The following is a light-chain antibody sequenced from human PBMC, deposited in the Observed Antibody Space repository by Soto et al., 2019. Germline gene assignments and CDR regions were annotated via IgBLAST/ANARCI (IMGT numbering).Light chain of an antibody. CDR2: DAS. V-gene: IGKV1-33*01. CDR1: QNIKNY. Sequence: DVHMTQSPSSLSASVGYRVTITCQASQNIKNYLNWYQQQPGRAPELLIYDASNLEAGVPSRLRGSGSGTDFTFTISRLQPEYIATYYCQRYENLPTFGQGTRLEIK. CDR3: QRYENLPT. J-gene: IGKJ5*01.